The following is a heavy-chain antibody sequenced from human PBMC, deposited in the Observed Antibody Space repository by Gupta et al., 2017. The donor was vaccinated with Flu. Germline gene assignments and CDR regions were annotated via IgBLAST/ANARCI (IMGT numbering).Heavy chain of an antibody. D-gene: IGHD4-17*01. V-gene: IGHV3-23*01. CDR2: ITGGGTTT. CDR1: GFTFGSNA. Sequence: EVQLLESGGGLVQPGGALRLSCAASGFTFGSNAMAWVRQAPGKGLEWISTITGGGTTTWYANSVRGRFIISRENSKNTLYLQMHSLKVEDTAIYYCVTDRDYPKDRFDFWGQGTPVAVSS. CDR3: VTDRDYPKDRFDF. J-gene: IGHJ4*02.